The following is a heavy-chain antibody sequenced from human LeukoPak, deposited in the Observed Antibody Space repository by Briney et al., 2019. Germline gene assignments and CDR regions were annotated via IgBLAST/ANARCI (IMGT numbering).Heavy chain of an antibody. D-gene: IGHD2-21*02. J-gene: IGHJ4*02. CDR3: AKDSPSSLEVVVTAIPGY. Sequence: GGSLRLSCAASGFTVSRNYMSWVRQAPGKGLEWVSEIYSGGSTYYAASVKGRFSISRDNSKNTVYLQMNSLRAEDTAVYYCAKDSPSSLEVVVTAIPGYWGQGTLVTVSS. CDR2: IYSGGST. V-gene: IGHV3-53*01. CDR1: GFTVSRNY.